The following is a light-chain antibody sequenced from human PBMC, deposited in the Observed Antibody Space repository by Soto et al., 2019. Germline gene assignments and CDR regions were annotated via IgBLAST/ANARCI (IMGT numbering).Light chain of an antibody. J-gene: IGLJ1*01. CDR1: SSDVGTYNL. Sequence: QSVLTQPASVSGSPGQSITIFCTGTSSDVGTYNLVSWYQQHPGKAPKLMIYEGTKRPSGVSNRFSGSKSGNTASLRISGLQAEDEADYYCCSYAGSSTYVFGSGTKVTVL. V-gene: IGLV2-23*01. CDR2: EGT. CDR3: CSYAGSSTYV.